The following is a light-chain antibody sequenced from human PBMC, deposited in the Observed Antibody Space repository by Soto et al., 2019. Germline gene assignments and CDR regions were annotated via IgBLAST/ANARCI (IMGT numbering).Light chain of an antibody. CDR2: ASS. CDR1: QSISSY. J-gene: IGKJ4*01. V-gene: IGKV1-39*01. CDR3: QQSYSIPFT. Sequence: DIQMTQSPSSLSASVGDRVTITCRTSQSISSYLNWYQLKPGKAPKLLIYASSYLQSGVPSRFSVSRSVTDFTLTISSLQDEDFAIYYCQQSYSIPFTFGGGTKVEIK.